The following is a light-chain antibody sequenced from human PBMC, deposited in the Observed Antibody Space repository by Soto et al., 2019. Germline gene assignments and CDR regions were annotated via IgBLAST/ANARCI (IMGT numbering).Light chain of an antibody. Sequence: DIVMTQSPDSLAVSLGQRATINCTSSQSVLFSSNKKNYLAWYQQKSGQPPKLLIYWASTRESGVPDRFSGSRSGTDFNLTISSLQAEDVAVYYCQQYYETPQTFGQGTQVEIK. J-gene: IGKJ1*01. CDR3: QQYYETPQT. CDR1: QSVLFSSNKKNY. V-gene: IGKV4-1*01. CDR2: WAS.